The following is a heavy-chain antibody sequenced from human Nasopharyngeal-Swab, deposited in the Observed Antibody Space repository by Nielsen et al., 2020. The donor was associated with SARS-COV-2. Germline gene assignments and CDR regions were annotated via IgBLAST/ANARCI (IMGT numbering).Heavy chain of an antibody. D-gene: IGHD2-8*02. V-gene: IGHV1-3*01. CDR2: INAGNGNT. Sequence: VKVSCKASGYTFSSYAMHWVRQAPGQRLEWMGWINAGNGNTKYSLKFQGRVTITRDTSASTAYMDLSSLRSEDTAVYYCARVTVWFEVLGSDPGYLDFWGQGTLVTVS. J-gene: IGHJ4*02. CDR3: ARVTVWFEVLGSDPGYLDF. CDR1: GYTFSSYA.